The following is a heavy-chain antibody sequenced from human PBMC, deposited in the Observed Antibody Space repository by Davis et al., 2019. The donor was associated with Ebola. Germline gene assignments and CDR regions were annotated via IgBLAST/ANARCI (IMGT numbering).Heavy chain of an antibody. J-gene: IGHJ4*02. Sequence: GESLKIPCAASGFTFSSYGMHWVRQAPGKGLEWVAVISYDGSNKYYADSVKGRFTISRDNSKNTAYLQMNSLKTEDTAVYYCTTTVNGGDDDYWGQGTLVTVSS. V-gene: IGHV3-30*03. CDR2: ISYDGSNK. D-gene: IGHD4-17*01. CDR3: TTTVNGGDDDY. CDR1: GFTFSSYG.